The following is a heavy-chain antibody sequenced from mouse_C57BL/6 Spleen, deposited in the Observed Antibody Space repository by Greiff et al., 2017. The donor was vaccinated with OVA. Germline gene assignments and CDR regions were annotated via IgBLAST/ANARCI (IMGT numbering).Heavy chain of an antibody. Sequence: VQLQQSGAELARPGASVKLSCKASGYTFTSYGISWVKQRTGQGLEWIGEIYPRSGNTYYNEKFKGKATLTADKSSSTAYMELRSLTSEDSAVYFCASRDLYYGNYGGFDYWGQGTTLTVSS. D-gene: IGHD2-1*01. CDR3: ASRDLYYGNYGGFDY. J-gene: IGHJ2*01. V-gene: IGHV1-81*01. CDR1: GYTFTSYG. CDR2: IYPRSGNT.